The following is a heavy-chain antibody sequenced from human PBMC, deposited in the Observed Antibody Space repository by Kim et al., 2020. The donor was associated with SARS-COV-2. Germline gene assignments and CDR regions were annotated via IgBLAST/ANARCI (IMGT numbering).Heavy chain of an antibody. Sequence: GGSLRLSCAASGFTFSSYAMSWVRQAPGKGLEWVSAISGSGGSTYYADSVKGRFTISRDNSKNTLYLQMNSLRAEDTAVYYCAKDSVLRYFDWVIYFDYWGQGTLVTVSS. V-gene: IGHV3-23*01. CDR2: ISGSGGST. CDR3: AKDSVLRYFDWVIYFDY. CDR1: GFTFSSYA. J-gene: IGHJ4*02. D-gene: IGHD3-9*01.